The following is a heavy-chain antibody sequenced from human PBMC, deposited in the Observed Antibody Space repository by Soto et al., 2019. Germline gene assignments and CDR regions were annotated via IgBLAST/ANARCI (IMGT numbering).Heavy chain of an antibody. J-gene: IGHJ6*02. CDR3: ARGEWFLRGYGMDV. Sequence: SETLSLTCTVSGGSISNYYWSWFRQTPGKGLEWIGYVHDSWGSNYNPSLKSRVAISLDTSKSQFSLKLTSVTATDTAVYYCARGEWFLRGYGMDVWGRGTTVTVSS. CDR2: VHDSWGS. V-gene: IGHV4-59*08. CDR1: GGSISNYY. D-gene: IGHD3-3*01.